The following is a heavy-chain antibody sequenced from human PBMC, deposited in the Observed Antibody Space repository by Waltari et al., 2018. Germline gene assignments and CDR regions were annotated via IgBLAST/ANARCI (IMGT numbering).Heavy chain of an antibody. J-gene: IGHJ4*02. CDR1: GFTFSNYR. V-gene: IGHV3-7*01. CDR2: MRQDGSEK. Sequence: EVQLVESGGGLVQPGGSLRLSCAASGFTFSNYRMSWVRQAPGKVREGLAKMRQDGSEKYYGDAVRGRVTISRDNAKNSLYLQMNSLRADDTAVYYWAQWDGRDYWGQGTLVTVSS. D-gene: IGHD1-26*01. CDR3: AQWDGRDY.